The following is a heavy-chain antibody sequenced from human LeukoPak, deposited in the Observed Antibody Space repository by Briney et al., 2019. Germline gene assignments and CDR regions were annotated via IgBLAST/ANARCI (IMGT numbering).Heavy chain of an antibody. J-gene: IGHJ4*02. CDR3: ARHKVMVRTQKSKGIDY. Sequence: SETLSLTCTVSGGSISSYYWSWIRQPAGKGLEWIGRIYISGSGSTNYNPSLKSRVTMSVDTSKNQFSLKLSSVTAADTAVYYCARHKVMVRTQKSKGIDYWGQGTLVTVSS. V-gene: IGHV4-4*07. D-gene: IGHD3-10*01. CDR1: GGSISSYY. CDR2: IYISGSGST.